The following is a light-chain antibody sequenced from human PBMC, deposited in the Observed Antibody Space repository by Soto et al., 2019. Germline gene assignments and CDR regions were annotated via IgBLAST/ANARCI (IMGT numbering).Light chain of an antibody. CDR3: QQYNNWPPG. J-gene: IGKJ1*01. V-gene: IGKV3-15*01. CDR1: QSVSSN. CDR2: GAS. Sequence: EIVMTQSPATLSVSPGERATLSCRASQSVSSNLAWYQQKPGQAPRLLIYGASTSATGIPARFSGSGSGTEFTLTISSRQSEDFAVYYCQQYNNWPPGFGQGTKVEIK.